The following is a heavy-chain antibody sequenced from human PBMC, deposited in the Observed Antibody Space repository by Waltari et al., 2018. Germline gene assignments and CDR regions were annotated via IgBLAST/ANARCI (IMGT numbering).Heavy chain of an antibody. CDR2: IYYSGST. Sequence: QVQLQESGPGLVKPSQTLSLTCTVSGCSISSGDYYWSWIRQPPGKGLEWIGYIYYSGSTYYNPSLKSRVTISVDTSKNQFSLKLSSVTAADTAVYYCARAFREYYYDSSGPVYFDYWGQGTLVTVSS. CDR3: ARAFREYYYDSSGPVYFDY. CDR1: GCSISSGDYY. D-gene: IGHD3-22*01. V-gene: IGHV4-30-4*08. J-gene: IGHJ4*02.